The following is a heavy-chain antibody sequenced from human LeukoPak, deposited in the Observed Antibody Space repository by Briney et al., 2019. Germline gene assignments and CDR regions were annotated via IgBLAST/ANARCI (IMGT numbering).Heavy chain of an antibody. V-gene: IGHV6-1*01. Sequence: SQTLSLTYAISGDSVSSNSTAWNWVRQSPSRGLEWLGRTYYRSKWHNDYAGSVKSRITINPDTSKNQFSPQVNSVTPEDTAVYYCAREYSSSGLAFDYWGQGTLVTVSS. D-gene: IGHD6-19*01. CDR3: AREYSSSGLAFDY. CDR1: GDSVSSNSTA. J-gene: IGHJ4*02. CDR2: TYYRSKWHN.